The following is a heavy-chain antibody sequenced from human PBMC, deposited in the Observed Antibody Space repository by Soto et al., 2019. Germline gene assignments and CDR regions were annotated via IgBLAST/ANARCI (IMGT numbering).Heavy chain of an antibody. D-gene: IGHD3-22*01. J-gene: IGHJ6*02. CDR2: ISAYNGNT. CDR3: ARDEDYYDSSGYGMDV. Sequence: QVQLVQSGAEVKKPGASVKVSCKASGYTFTSYGISWVRQAPGQGLEWMGWISAYNGNTNYAQKRQGRVTMTTDTSTSTAYMELRSLRSDDTAVYNCARDEDYYDSSGYGMDVWGQGTTVTVSS. V-gene: IGHV1-18*01. CDR1: GYTFTSYG.